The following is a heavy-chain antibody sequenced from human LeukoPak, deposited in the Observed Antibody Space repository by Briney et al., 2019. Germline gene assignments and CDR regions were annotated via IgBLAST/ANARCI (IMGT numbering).Heavy chain of an antibody. Sequence: SETLSLTCIVSGASISHDYWSWVRQPAGKGLEWVGRIYSSGTNYNPSLKSRVIMSLDTSNNQFSLKLTSVTAADTAVYYCARSSPYYYYMDVWGKGTTVIVSS. V-gene: IGHV4-4*07. CDR3: ARSSPYYYYMDV. CDR1: GASISHDY. J-gene: IGHJ6*03. CDR2: IYSSGT.